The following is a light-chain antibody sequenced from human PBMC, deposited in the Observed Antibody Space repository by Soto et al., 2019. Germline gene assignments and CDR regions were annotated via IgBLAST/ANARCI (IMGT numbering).Light chain of an antibody. V-gene: IGKV3-11*01. Sequence: EIVLTQSPATLSLSPGERATLSCRASQSVSSYLAWYQKKPGQAPRLLIYDASNRATGIPARFSGSGSGTDFTLTISSLEPVDFAVYYCQQRSNWRGTFGQGTRLEIK. CDR1: QSVSSY. J-gene: IGKJ5*01. CDR3: QQRSNWRGT. CDR2: DAS.